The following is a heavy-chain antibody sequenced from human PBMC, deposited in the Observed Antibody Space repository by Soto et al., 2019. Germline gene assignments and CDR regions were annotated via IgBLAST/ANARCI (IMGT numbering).Heavy chain of an antibody. CDR3: ARELTMIVDN. Sequence: QVQLVQSGAEVKKPGASVKVSCKASGYTFTSYDINWVRQATEQGLEWMGWMNPNSGNTGYAQKFQGSVTMNRNTSISTAYMELSTLRSEDTAVYYCARELTMIVDNWGQGTLVTVSS. J-gene: IGHJ4*02. V-gene: IGHV1-8*01. CDR1: GYTFTSYD. CDR2: MNPNSGNT. D-gene: IGHD3-22*01.